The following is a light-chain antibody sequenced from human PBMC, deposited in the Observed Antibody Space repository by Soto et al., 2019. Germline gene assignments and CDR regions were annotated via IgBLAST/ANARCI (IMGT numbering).Light chain of an antibody. V-gene: IGLV2-14*01. CDR3: SSYTSSSTLVV. J-gene: IGLJ2*01. CDR1: SSDVGGYNY. CDR2: DVS. Sequence: QSALTQPASVSGSPGQSITISCTGTSSDVGGYNYVSWYQQHPGKAPKLMIYDVSNRPSGVSNRFSGSKSGNTASLTISGLQAEDEADYYCSSYTSSSTLVVFGGGTTLPVL.